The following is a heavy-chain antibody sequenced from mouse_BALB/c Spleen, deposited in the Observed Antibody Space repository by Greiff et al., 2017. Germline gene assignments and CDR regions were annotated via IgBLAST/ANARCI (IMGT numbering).Heavy chain of an antibody. CDR3: ASDYYGSSYVRYFDY. CDR2: ISSGGSYT. J-gene: IGHJ2*01. D-gene: IGHD1-1*01. CDR1: GFTFSSFG. V-gene: IGHV5-9-3*01. Sequence: EVKLVESGGGLVQPGGSRKLSCAASGFTFSSFGMHWVRQAPEKGLEWVATISSGGSYTYYPDSVKGRFTISRDNAKNTLYLQMSSLRSEDTAMYYCASDYYGSSYVRYFDYWGQGTTLTVSS.